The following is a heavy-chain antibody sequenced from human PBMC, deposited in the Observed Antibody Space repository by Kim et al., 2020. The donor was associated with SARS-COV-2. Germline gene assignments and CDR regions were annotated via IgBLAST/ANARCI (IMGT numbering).Heavy chain of an antibody. CDR3: ARDSSGSYYFTLDY. CDR2: ISVNNGKT. J-gene: IGHJ4*02. CDR1: GYTFTRYG. V-gene: IGHV1-18*01. Sequence: ASVKVSCKASGYTFTRYGISWVRQAPGQGLEWMGWISVNNGKTNHAQKLQGRATMTTDTSTSTAYMELRSLRSDDTAVYYCARDSSGSYYFTLDYWGQGTLVTVSS. D-gene: IGHD3-10*01.